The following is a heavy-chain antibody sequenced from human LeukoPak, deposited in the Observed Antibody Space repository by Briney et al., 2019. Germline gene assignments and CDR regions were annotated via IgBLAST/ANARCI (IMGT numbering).Heavy chain of an antibody. CDR1: GGSISNYF. V-gene: IGHV4-59*01. CDR2: IYYNGNT. CDR3: ARSNILDY. J-gene: IGHJ4*02. Sequence: SETLSLTCTVSGGSISNYFWTWIRQPPDKGLEWIGYIYYNGNTNYNPSLKSRVTISVDTSKNQFSLKLSSVTAADTAVYYCARSNILDYWGQGTLVAVSS. D-gene: IGHD4-11*01.